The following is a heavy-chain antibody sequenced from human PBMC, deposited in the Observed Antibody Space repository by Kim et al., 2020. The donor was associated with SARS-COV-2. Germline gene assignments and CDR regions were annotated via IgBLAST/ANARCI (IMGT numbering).Heavy chain of an antibody. CDR1: GGSISSYY. CDR3: ARDQLQWELRYFDY. D-gene: IGHD1-26*01. CDR2: IYTSGST. J-gene: IGHJ4*02. V-gene: IGHV4-4*07. Sequence: SETLSLTCTVSGGSISSYYWSWIRQPAGKGLEWIGRIYTSGSTNYNPSLKSRVTMSVDTSKNQFSLKLSSVTAADTAVYYCARDQLQWELRYFDYWGQGTLVTVSS.